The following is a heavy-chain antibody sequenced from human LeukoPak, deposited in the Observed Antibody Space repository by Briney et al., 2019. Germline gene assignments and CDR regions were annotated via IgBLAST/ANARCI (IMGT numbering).Heavy chain of an antibody. CDR3: ASNTGGDD. J-gene: IGHJ4*02. V-gene: IGHV3-7*02. D-gene: IGHD2-8*02. CDR1: GFTSSNAW. Sequence: GGSLRLSCAASGFTSSNAWMTWVRQAPGRGLEWVANIKPDGSEKYYVDSVKGRFTISRDNAKSSLFLQMKSLRVEDTAVYYCASNTGGDDWGQGTLVTVSS. CDR2: IKPDGSEK.